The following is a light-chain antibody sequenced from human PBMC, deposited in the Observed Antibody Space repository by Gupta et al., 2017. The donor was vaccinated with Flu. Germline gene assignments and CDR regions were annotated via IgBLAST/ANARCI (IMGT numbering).Light chain of an antibody. Sequence: GDRVTFTCRASQNIGNFFNWYQHKPGKAPKLLMYAASNLQSGVPSRFTGSGSGTDFSLTIRSLQPEDFATYYCQQSYSMPYTFGQGTKLEIK. V-gene: IGKV1-39*01. J-gene: IGKJ2*01. CDR3: QQSYSMPYT. CDR2: AAS. CDR1: QNIGNF.